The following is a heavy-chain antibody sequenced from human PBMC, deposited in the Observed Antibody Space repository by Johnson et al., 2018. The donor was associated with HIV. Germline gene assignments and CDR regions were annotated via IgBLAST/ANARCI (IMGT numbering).Heavy chain of an antibody. J-gene: IGHJ3*02. D-gene: IGHD5-18*01. CDR2: ISYDGSNK. V-gene: IGHV3-30-3*01. CDR1: GFTFSSYA. Sequence: QVQLVESGGGVVQPGRSLRLSCAASGFTFSSYAMHWVRQAPGKGLEWVAVISYDGSNKYYADSVKGRFTISRDNSKNTLYLQMNSLRAEDTAVYYCARDSDKAMGNLDGAFDIWGQGTMVTVSS. CDR3: ARDSDKAMGNLDGAFDI.